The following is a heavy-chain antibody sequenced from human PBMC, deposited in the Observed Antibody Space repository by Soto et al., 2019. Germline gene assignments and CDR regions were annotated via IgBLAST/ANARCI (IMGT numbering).Heavy chain of an antibody. CDR2: IFPGDSDA. D-gene: IGHD5-12*01. Sequence: PGESLKISCKGFGYSFTTNWLGWVRQMPGKGLEWMGIIFPGDSDARYSPSFHGQVTISADKSINTAYLQWASLKASDTAMYYCARPRGYSGYDDDAFDIWGQGTKVTVSS. CDR3: ARPRGYSGYDDDAFDI. J-gene: IGHJ3*02. V-gene: IGHV5-51*01. CDR1: GYSFTTNW.